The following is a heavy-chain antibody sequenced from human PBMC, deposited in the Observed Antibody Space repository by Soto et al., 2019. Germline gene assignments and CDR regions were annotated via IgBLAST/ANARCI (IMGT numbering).Heavy chain of an antibody. CDR3: SRAVAATVRSARTSLDY. CDR1: GFTCRDAA. J-gene: IGHJ4*02. Sequence: EGALGVSWGASGFTCRDAAMHWVRQAPGKGLEWVAAIPSDGSAQHYADSVKGRFGISKDNSKNTLSLQMNSLRPEDAALHSCSRAVAATVRSARTSLDYWRQGTLDTV. V-gene: IGHV3-30*09. CDR2: IPSDGSAQ. D-gene: IGHD1-26*01.